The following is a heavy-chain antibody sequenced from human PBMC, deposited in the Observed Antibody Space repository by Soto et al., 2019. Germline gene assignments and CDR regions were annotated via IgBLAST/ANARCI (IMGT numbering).Heavy chain of an antibody. J-gene: IGHJ4*02. Sequence: GASVKVSCKASGYTFTGNYIHWVRQAPGQGLEWMGWINTNTGGTKYAQKFQGRVTMTWDTSISTAYMDLSGLRSDDTAVYYCATDYKQYYHDSSGYLDYWGQGTLVTVSS. CDR2: INTNTGGT. D-gene: IGHD3-22*01. CDR3: ATDYKQYYHDSSGYLDY. CDR1: GYTFTGNY. V-gene: IGHV1-2*02.